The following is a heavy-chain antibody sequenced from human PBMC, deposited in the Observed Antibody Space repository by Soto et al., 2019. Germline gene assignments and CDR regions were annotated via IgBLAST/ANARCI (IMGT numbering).Heavy chain of an antibody. CDR2: IYDNGTT. J-gene: IGHJ6*02. CDR1: GLTGSNAY. V-gene: IGHV3-53*01. D-gene: IGHD3-10*01. CDR3: VRPLPSGRNYGLDV. Sequence: GGSLRLSCAASGLTGSNAYMAWVRQAPGMGLEWVSVIYDNGTTYYADSVKGRFTISGDTSTNTLSLQMDSLRAEDTAVYYCVRPLPSGRNYGLDVWGQGTTVTVSS.